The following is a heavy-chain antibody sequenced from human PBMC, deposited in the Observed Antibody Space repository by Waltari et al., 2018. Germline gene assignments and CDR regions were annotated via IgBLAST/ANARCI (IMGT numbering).Heavy chain of an antibody. J-gene: IGHJ4*02. Sequence: EVQLVESGGGLVKSGGSLRLSCVVSGLTFSNCDMHWVRQAPGKGLEWVSVFSESGGTTFYADAVKGRFTTSTDNAKNSLFLQMDSLRAEDTAVYYCTTSPYFDYWGQGVLVTVSS. CDR3: TTSPYFDY. D-gene: IGHD4-4*01. CDR2: FSESGGTT. V-gene: IGHV3-62*04. CDR1: GLTFSNCD.